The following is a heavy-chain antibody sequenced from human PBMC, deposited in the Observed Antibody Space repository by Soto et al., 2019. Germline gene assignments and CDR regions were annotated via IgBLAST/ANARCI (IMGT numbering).Heavy chain of an antibody. CDR2: ISSSSSTI. CDR3: ARGAYYYDSSGLSY. CDR1: GFTFSSYS. D-gene: IGHD3-22*01. Sequence: EVQLVESGGGLVQPGGSLRLSCAASGFTFSSYSMNWVRQAPGKGLEWVSYISSSSSTIYYADSVKGRFTISRDNAKNAVYLQMSSLRAEDTAVYYCARGAYYYDSSGLSYWGQGTLVTVYS. V-gene: IGHV3-48*01. J-gene: IGHJ4*02.